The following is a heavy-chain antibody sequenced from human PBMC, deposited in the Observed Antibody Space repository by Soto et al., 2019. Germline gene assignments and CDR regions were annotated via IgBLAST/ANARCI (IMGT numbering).Heavy chain of an antibody. CDR3: ARDPVVVVAAIRHVEVSGYYGMDV. CDR2: INPSGGST. J-gene: IGHJ6*02. V-gene: IGHV1-46*01. Sequence: GASVKVSCKASGYTFTSYYRHWVRQAPGQGLEWMGIINPSGGSTSYAQKFQGRVTMTRDTSTSTVYMELSSLRSEDTAVYYCARDPVVVVAAIRHVEVSGYYGMDVWGQGTTVTVSS. CDR1: GYTFTSYY. D-gene: IGHD2-15*01.